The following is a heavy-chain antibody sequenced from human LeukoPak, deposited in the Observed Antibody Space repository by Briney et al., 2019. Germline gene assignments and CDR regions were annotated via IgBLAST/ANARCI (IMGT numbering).Heavy chain of an antibody. J-gene: IGHJ4*02. CDR3: ASSRGYDVGGYFDY. CDR1: GYTFTTYT. V-gene: IGHV1-3*01. Sequence: ASVKVSCKASGYTFTTYTIHWVRQAPGQGLEWMGWINAGNDNTKYSQKFQDRVTITRDTSTSTAYMELSSLRSEDTAMYYCASSRGYDVGGYFDYWGQGTLVTVSS. D-gene: IGHD5-12*01. CDR2: INAGNDNT.